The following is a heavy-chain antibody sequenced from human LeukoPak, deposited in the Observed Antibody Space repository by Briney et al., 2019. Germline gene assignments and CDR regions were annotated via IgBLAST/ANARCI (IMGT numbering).Heavy chain of an antibody. CDR1: GFTFSSYW. CDR3: ARGHLNYYDSSGYYFDY. CDR2: IKQDGSEK. Sequence: PGGSLRLSCAASGFTFSSYWMSWVRQAPGKGLEWVANIKQDGSEKYYVDSVKGRFTISRDNAKNSLYLQMNSLRAEDTAVYYCARGHLNYYDSSGYYFDYWGQGTLVTVSS. V-gene: IGHV3-7*01. D-gene: IGHD3-22*01. J-gene: IGHJ4*02.